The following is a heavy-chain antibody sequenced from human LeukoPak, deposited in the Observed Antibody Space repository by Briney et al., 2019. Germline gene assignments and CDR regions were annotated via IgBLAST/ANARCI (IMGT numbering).Heavy chain of an antibody. V-gene: IGHV3-48*03. CDR1: GFTFSSYE. CDR3: ASYGTRGL. J-gene: IGHJ1*01. Sequence: PGGSLRLSCAASGFTFSSYEMNWVRQAPGRGLEWVSYSSGSGTTIYYADSVKGRFTISRDNAQNSLYLQMNSLRVEDTALYYCASYGTRGLWGQGTLVTVSS. CDR2: SSGSGTTI. D-gene: IGHD1-26*01.